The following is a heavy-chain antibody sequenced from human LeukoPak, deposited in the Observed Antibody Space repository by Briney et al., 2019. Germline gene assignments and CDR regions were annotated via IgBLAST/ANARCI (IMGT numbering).Heavy chain of an antibody. J-gene: IGHJ4*02. CDR2: INESGNT. CDR3: AKGVSH. CDR1: GESFSDYY. Sequence: PSETLSLTCAVYGESFSDYYWSWFRQPPGKGLEWIGEINESGNTNYNPSLKSRVTILVDRSKTQFYLKMNSVTAADTATYYCAKGVSHWGQGTLVTVSS. V-gene: IGHV4-34*01.